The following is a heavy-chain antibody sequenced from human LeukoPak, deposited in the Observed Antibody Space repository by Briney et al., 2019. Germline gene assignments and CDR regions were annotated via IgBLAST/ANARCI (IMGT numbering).Heavy chain of an antibody. V-gene: IGHV3-21*01. J-gene: IGHJ4*02. CDR1: GFTFSSYS. CDR3: AREIGYSGSQGGVY. Sequence: GGGLRLSCAASGFTFSSYSMNWVRLAPGKGLEWVSSISSSSSYTYYADSVKGRFTISRDNAKNSLYLQMNSLRAEDTAVYYCAREIGYSGSQGGVYWGQGTLVTVSS. D-gene: IGHD1-26*01. CDR2: ISSSSSYT.